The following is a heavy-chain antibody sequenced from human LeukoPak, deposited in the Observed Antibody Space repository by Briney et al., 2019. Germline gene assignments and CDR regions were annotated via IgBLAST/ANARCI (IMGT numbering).Heavy chain of an antibody. CDR1: GGSISSGSYY. Sequence: SETLPLTCTVSGGSISSGSYYWGWIRQPPGKGLEWIGNIYYSGSTYYNPSLKSRVSISVDTSKNQFSLKLTSVTAADTAVYYCARDSGGYFDYWGQGTLVTVSS. CDR3: ARDSGGYFDY. V-gene: IGHV4-39*07. D-gene: IGHD1-14*01. J-gene: IGHJ4*02. CDR2: IYYSGST.